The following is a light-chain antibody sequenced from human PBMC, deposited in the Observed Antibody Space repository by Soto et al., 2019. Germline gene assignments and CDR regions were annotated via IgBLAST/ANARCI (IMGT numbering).Light chain of an antibody. CDR2: DVS. CDR1: SSDVGGYKY. V-gene: IGLV2-14*01. Sequence: QSALTQPASVSGSPGQSITISCTGTSSDVGGYKYVSWYQQHPGKAPKLMIYDVSNRPSGVSNRFSGSKSGNTASLTISGLQAEYEADYYGSSYTSSSTLVVFGGGTKVTVL. CDR3: SSYTSSSTLVV. J-gene: IGLJ2*01.